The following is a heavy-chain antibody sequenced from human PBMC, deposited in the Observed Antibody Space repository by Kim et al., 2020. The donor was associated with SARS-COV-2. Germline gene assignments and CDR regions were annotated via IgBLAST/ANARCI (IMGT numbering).Heavy chain of an antibody. V-gene: IGHV3-53*01. CDR2: IYVGGST. CDR3: ARGRSANQWLDPSCDF. J-gene: IGHJ4*02. Sequence: GGSLRLSCAASGLSVTTNYMNWVRQAPGKGLEWVSNIYVGGSTYYADSVKGRFTISRDNSKNTVYLQMDSLRPEDTAVYYCARGRSANQWLDPSCDFWGQGPLVPVSA. D-gene: IGHD6-19*01. CDR1: GLSVTTNY.